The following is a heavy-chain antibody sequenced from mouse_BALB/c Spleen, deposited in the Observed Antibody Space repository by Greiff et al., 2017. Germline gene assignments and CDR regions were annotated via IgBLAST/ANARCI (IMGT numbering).Heavy chain of an antibody. D-gene: IGHD2-3*01. Sequence: DVQLQESGGGLVQPGGSRKLSCAASGFTFSSFGMHWVRQAPEKGLEWVAYISSGSSTIYYADTVKGRFTISRDNPKNTLFLQMTSLRSEDTAMYYCARGDGYYWGQGTTLTVSS. CDR3: ARGDGYY. CDR1: GFTFSSFG. V-gene: IGHV5-17*02. J-gene: IGHJ2*01. CDR2: ISSGSSTI.